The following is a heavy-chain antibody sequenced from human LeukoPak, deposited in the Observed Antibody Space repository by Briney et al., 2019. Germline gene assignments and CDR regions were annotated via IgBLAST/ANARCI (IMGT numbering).Heavy chain of an antibody. V-gene: IGHV3-30*02. CDR3: AKDVVSSSSRWFDP. J-gene: IGHJ5*02. CDR1: RFTFSSYG. Sequence: GGSLRLSCAASRFTFSSYGMHWVRQAPGKGLGWVAYIQYDGSNQQYADSVKGRFSISRDSSKNTLYLQMNSLRAEDTAVYYCAKDVVSSSSRWFDPWGQGTLVTVSS. CDR2: IQYDGSNQ. D-gene: IGHD6-6*01.